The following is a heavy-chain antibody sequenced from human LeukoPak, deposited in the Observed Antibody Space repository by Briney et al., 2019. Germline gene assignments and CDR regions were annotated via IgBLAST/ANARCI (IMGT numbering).Heavy chain of an antibody. J-gene: IGHJ4*02. CDR3: AREDGGYFDY. V-gene: IGHV3-33*01. CDR1: GFTFSSYG. D-gene: IGHD3-16*01. Sequence: PGRSLRLSCAASGFTFSSYGMHWVRQAPGKGLEWVAVIWYDGSNKYYADPVKGRFTISRDNSKNTLYLQMSSLRAEDTAVYYCAREDGGYFDYWGQGTLVTVSS. CDR2: IWYDGSNK.